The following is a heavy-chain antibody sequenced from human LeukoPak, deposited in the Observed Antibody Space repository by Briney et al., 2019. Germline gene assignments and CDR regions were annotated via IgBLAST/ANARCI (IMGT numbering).Heavy chain of an antibody. CDR3: ASAPWGYFDY. Sequence: SETLSLTCTVSGGSISSGGYYWSWIRQHPGKGLEWIGSIYYSGSTYYNPSLKSRVTISVDTSKNQFSLKLSSVTAADTAVYYCASAPWGYFDYWGQGTLVTVSS. CDR2: IYYSGST. V-gene: IGHV4-39*01. J-gene: IGHJ4*02. CDR1: GGSISSGGYY. D-gene: IGHD3-16*01.